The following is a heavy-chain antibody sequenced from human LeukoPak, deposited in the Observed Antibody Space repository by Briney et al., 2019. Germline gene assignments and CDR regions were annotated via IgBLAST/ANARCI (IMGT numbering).Heavy chain of an antibody. CDR3: ARYDRVAFDI. V-gene: IGHV4-59*01. J-gene: IGHJ3*02. CDR2: IYYSGST. CDR1: GGSISSYY. D-gene: IGHD3-22*01. Sequence: SETLSLTCTVSGGSISSYYWSWIRQPPGKGLEWIGYIYYSGSTNYNPSHKSRVTISVDTSKNQFSLKLSSVTAADTAVYYCARYDRVAFDIWGQGTMVTVSS.